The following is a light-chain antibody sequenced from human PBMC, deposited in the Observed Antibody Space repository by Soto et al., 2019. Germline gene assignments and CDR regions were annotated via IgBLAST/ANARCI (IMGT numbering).Light chain of an antibody. CDR3: QQSYSTPQT. CDR2: DAS. V-gene: IGKV1-5*01. CDR1: QSISSW. Sequence: DMQMTQSPSTLSASEGEISTITCRASQSISSWLAWYQQKPGKAPKLLIYDASSLESGVPSRFSGSGSGTEFTLTISSLQPEDFATYYCQQSYSTPQTFGQGTKVDIK. J-gene: IGKJ1*01.